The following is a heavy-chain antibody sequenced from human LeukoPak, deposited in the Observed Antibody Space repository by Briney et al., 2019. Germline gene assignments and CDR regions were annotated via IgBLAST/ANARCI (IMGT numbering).Heavy chain of an antibody. D-gene: IGHD3-3*01. CDR1: GGTFSSYA. Sequence: SVKVSCKASGGTFSSYAISWVRQAPGQGLEWMGRIIPILGIANYAQKFQGRVTITADKSTSTAYMELSSLRSEDTAVYYCARVPTDYDFWSGYGMDVWGQGTTVTVSS. CDR2: IIPILGIA. V-gene: IGHV1-69*04. J-gene: IGHJ6*02. CDR3: ARVPTDYDFWSGYGMDV.